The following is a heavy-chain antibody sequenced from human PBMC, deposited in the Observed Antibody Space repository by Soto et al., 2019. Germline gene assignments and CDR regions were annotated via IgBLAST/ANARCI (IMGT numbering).Heavy chain of an antibody. Sequence: GGSLRLSCVASGFPLNSYAMSWVRQAPGMGLEWVSSISGSGDGTYFADSVKGRFTISRDNSKNTLYLQMNSLRVEDTAVYYCAKNQRAAFFGELDYWGQGTLVTVSS. CDR1: GFPLNSYA. CDR3: AKNQRAAFFGELDY. J-gene: IGHJ4*02. D-gene: IGHD3-10*01. V-gene: IGHV3-23*01. CDR2: ISGSGDGT.